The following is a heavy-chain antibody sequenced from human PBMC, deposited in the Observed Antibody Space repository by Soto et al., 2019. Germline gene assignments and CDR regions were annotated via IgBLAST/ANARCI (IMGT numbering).Heavy chain of an antibody. V-gene: IGHV4-34*01. CDR1: GGSFSGDR. J-gene: IGHJ3*02. D-gene: IGHD2-2*02. CDR3: ARRLFRYCSSTGCYTHGAFDI. Sequence: HSWSQPHTFAVCGGSFSGDRWSWIRQTPGKGLEWIGEINHSGSTNYNPSLKSRVTISVDTSKNQFSLKLSSVTAADTAVYYCARRLFRYCSSTGCYTHGAFDIWGQGTMVTVSS. CDR2: INHSGST.